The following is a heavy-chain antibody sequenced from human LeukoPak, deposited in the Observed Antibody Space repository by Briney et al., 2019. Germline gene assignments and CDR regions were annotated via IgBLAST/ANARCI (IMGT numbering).Heavy chain of an antibody. V-gene: IGHV4-30-2*01. J-gene: IGHJ4*02. Sequence: PSQTLSLTCTVSGGSISSGGYYWSWIRQPPGKGLEWIGYIYHSGSTYYNPSLKSRVTISVDRSKNQFSLKLSSVTAADTAVYYCARLWFGELRGGGHFDYWGQGTLVTVSS. CDR3: ARLWFGELRGGGHFDY. D-gene: IGHD3-10*01. CDR2: IYHSGST. CDR1: GGSISSGGYY.